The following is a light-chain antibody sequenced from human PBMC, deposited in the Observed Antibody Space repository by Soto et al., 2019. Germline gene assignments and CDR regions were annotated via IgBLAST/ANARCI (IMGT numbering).Light chain of an antibody. CDR3: QQYGSSPPWT. CDR1: QSVSFSY. J-gene: IGKJ1*01. Sequence: ESVLTQSPGTLSLSPGERATLSCRASQSVSFSYLAWYQQKPGQAPRLLIYGASSRATGIPDRFSGSGSGTDFTLPISRLEPEDFAVYYCQQYGSSPPWTFGQGTKVEIK. CDR2: GAS. V-gene: IGKV3-20*01.